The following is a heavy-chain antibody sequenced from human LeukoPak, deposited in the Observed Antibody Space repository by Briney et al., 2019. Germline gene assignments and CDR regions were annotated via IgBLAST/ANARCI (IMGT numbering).Heavy chain of an antibody. CDR2: ICYDGSNK. V-gene: IGHV3-33*01. J-gene: IGHJ4*02. CDR1: GFIFNTYA. Sequence: PGGSLRLSCAASGFIFNTYAMNWVRQAPGKGLEWVTVICYDGSNKYYEDSVKGRFIISRDNKKNTVYLQMTSLRVEDTAVYYCLMDPPSSGWSFDYWGQGALVTVSS. CDR3: LMDPPSSGWSFDY. D-gene: IGHD6-19*01.